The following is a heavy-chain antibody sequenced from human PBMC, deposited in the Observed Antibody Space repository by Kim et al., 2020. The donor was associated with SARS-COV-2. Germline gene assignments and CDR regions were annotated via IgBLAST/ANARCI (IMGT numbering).Heavy chain of an antibody. D-gene: IGHD2-2*01. Sequence: GGSLRLSCAASGFTFSSYAMSWVRQAPGKGLEWVSAISGSGGSTYYADSVKGRFTISRDNSKNTLYLQMNSLRAEDTAVYYCAKECCSSTSYLGEEAFDIWGQGTMVTVSS. CDR2: ISGSGGST. CDR3: AKECCSSTSYLGEEAFDI. V-gene: IGHV3-23*01. CDR1: GFTFSSYA. J-gene: IGHJ3*02.